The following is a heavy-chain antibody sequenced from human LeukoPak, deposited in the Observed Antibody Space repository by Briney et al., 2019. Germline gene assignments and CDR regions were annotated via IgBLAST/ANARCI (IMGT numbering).Heavy chain of an antibody. CDR2: INPNSGGT. J-gene: IGHJ1*01. D-gene: IGHD4-17*01. CDR3: AREHSGCDTTA. V-gene: IGHV1-2*02. Sequence: ASVKVSCKASGYSFTGYYMHWVRQAPGQGREWMGWINPNSGGTKYAQKFQGRVTMTRDTSISTVYMELTRLRFDDTAVYYCAREHSGCDTTAWGQGTLVTVSS. CDR1: GYSFTGYY.